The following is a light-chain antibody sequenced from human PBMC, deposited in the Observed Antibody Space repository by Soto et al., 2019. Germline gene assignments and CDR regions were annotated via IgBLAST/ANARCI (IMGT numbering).Light chain of an antibody. CDR3: SSYTSSSNV. Sequence: QSALTQPASVSGSPGQSITTSCTGTSSDVGGYNYVSWYQQHPGKAPKLMIYDVSNRPSGVSNRFSGSKSGNTASLTISGLQAEDEADYSCSSYTSSSNVFGTGTKVPVL. J-gene: IGLJ1*01. V-gene: IGLV2-14*01. CDR2: DVS. CDR1: SSDVGGYNY.